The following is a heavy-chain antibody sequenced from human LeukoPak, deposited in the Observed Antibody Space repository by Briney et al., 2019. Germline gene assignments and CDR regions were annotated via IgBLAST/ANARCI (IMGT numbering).Heavy chain of an antibody. CDR3: ARERVEVPNGLDAFDV. CDR2: IYITGQT. V-gene: IGHV3-53*01. CDR1: GFSVSDYY. Sequence: GGSLRLSCVASGFSVSDYYMTWVRQAPGKGLEWVSVIYITGQTDYADSVKGRFTISRDKSNNTLHLQMSSLTADDTALYYCARERVEVPNGLDAFDVWGQGTVVTVSS. J-gene: IGHJ3*01. D-gene: IGHD2-15*01.